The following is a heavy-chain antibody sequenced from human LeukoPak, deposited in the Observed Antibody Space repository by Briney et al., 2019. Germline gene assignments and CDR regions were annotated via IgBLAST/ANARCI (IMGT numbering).Heavy chain of an antibody. CDR3: ARDLSGATGTTGE. J-gene: IGHJ4*02. V-gene: IGHV3-21*01. CDR1: GFTFSSYS. CDR2: ISSSSSYI. D-gene: IGHD1-1*01. Sequence: NAGGSLRLSCAASGFTFSSYSMNWVRQAPGKGLEWVSSISSSSSYIYYADSVKGRFTISRDNAKNSLYLQMNSLRAEDTAAYYCARDLSGATGTTGEWGQGTLVTVSS.